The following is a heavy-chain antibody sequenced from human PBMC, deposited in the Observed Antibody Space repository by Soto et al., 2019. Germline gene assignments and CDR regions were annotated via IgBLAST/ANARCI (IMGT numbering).Heavy chain of an antibody. CDR3: AREERGYYFYYGMDV. D-gene: IGHD3-10*01. Sequence: QVQLVQSGAEVKKPGASVKVSCKASGYTFTSYYMHWVRQAPGQGLEWMGIINPSGGSTSYAQKFQGRVTMTRDTSTSTVYMELSSLRSEDTAVYYCAREERGYYFYYGMDVWGQGTTFTVSS. V-gene: IGHV1-46*03. J-gene: IGHJ6*02. CDR1: GYTFTSYY. CDR2: INPSGGST.